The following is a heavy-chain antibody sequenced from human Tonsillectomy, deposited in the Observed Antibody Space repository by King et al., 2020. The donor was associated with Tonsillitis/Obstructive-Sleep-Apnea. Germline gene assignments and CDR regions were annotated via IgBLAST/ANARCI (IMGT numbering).Heavy chain of an antibody. V-gene: IGHV4-4*02. J-gene: IGHJ4*02. CDR3: ARVEGSGSYSPFDS. CDR1: DGSISSPNW. Sequence: VQLQESGPGLVKASGTLSLTCAVSDGSISSPNWWSWVRQPPGKGLEGIGEIYHSGSTNYNPSLQSRVTRSVDKSRNHFSLKLNSVTAADTAVYYCARVEGSGSYSPFDSWGRGTLVTVSS. D-gene: IGHD3-10*01. CDR2: IYHSGST.